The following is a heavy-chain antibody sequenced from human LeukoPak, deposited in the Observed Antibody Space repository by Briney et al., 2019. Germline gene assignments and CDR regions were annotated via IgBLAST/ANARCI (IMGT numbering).Heavy chain of an antibody. Sequence: KPSETLSLTCAVYGGSFSGYYWSWIRQPPGKGLEWIGEINHSGSTNYNPSLKSRVTISVDTSKNQFSLKLSSVTAADAAVYYCARVIAALSPDAFDIWGQGTMVTVSS. CDR2: INHSGST. J-gene: IGHJ3*02. V-gene: IGHV4-34*01. CDR3: ARVIAALSPDAFDI. D-gene: IGHD6-13*01. CDR1: GGSFSGYY.